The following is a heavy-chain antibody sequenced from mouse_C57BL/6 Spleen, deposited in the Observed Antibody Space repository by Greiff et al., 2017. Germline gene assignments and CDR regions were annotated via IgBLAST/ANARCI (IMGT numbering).Heavy chain of an antibody. J-gene: IGHJ4*01. CDR2: IYPGDGDT. V-gene: IGHV1-82*01. CDR3: ARNYGSNYAMDY. D-gene: IGHD1-1*01. CDR1: GYAFSSSW. Sequence: QVQLQQSGPELVKPGASVKISCKASGYAFSSSWMNWVKQRPGKGLEWIGRIYPGDGDTNYNGKFKGKAKLTADKSSSTAYMQLSSLTSEDSAVDFCARNYGSNYAMDYWGQGTSVTVSS.